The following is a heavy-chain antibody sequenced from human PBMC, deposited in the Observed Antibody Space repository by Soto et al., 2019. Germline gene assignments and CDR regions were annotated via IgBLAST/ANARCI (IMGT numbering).Heavy chain of an antibody. D-gene: IGHD3-16*01. Sequence: SVNVSCKSSGGTFSNYFVSWVRQAPGQGLEWMGGIVPISGVANCAQKFQGRFTFTADESTRTTYMEVNSLTFEDAAVFYCARGGAGGNQYNYPMDVWGQGTTVTFSS. CDR3: ARGGAGGNQYNYPMDV. CDR2: IVPISGVA. J-gene: IGHJ6*02. CDR1: GGTFSNYF. V-gene: IGHV1-69*13.